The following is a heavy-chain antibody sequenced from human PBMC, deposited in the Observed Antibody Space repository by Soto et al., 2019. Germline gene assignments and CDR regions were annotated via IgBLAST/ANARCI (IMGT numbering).Heavy chain of an antibody. V-gene: IGHV3-30*03. J-gene: IGHJ4*02. CDR2: ISYDGSNK. CDR3: ASNLHCSSTSCPTPASNYHLNFDY. CDR1: GFTFSSYG. D-gene: IGHD2-2*01. Sequence: VGSLRLSCAASGFTFSSYGMHWVRQAPGKGLEWVAVISYDGSNKYYADSVKGRFTISRDNSKNTLYLQMNSLRAEDTAVYYCASNLHCSSTSCPTPASNYHLNFDYWGQGTLVTVSS.